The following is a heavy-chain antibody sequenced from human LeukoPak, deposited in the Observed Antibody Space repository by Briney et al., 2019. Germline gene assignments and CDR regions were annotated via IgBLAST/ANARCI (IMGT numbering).Heavy chain of an antibody. Sequence: PGGSLRLSRTASRFTFNKYWMHWVRQAPGKGLVWVSRINIDASSISYADSVKGRFTISRDNAKNTLYLQMNSLRAEDTAVYYCARVPAAGTQFDDWGQGTLVTVSS. CDR1: RFTFNKYW. D-gene: IGHD6-13*01. CDR3: ARVPAAGTQFDD. CDR2: INIDASSI. V-gene: IGHV3-74*01. J-gene: IGHJ4*02.